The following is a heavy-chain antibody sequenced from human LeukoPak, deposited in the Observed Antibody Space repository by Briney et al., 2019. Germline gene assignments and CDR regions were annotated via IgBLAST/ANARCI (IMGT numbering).Heavy chain of an antibody. Sequence: PSETLSLTCAVYGGSFSGYYWSWIRQPPGKGLEWIGEINHSGSTNYNPSLKSRVTISVDTSKNQFSLKRSSVTAADTAVYYCARQNESDLAGRNFDYWGQGTLVTVSS. CDR1: GGSFSGYY. J-gene: IGHJ4*02. CDR3: ARQNESDLAGRNFDY. D-gene: IGHD6-19*01. V-gene: IGHV4-34*01. CDR2: INHSGST.